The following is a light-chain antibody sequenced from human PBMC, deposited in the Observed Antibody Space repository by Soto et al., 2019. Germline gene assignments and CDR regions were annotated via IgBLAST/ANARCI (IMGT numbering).Light chain of an antibody. V-gene: IGKV3-20*01. J-gene: IGKJ1*01. CDR1: QSVTSSS. CDR2: GAS. Sequence: EIVLTQSPGTLPLSPGERATLSCRASQSVTSSSLAWYQQKPGQAPRLLTYGASSRATGIPDRFSGSGSGTDFTLTISRLEPEDFAVYYCQQYGSSPTFGQGTKVDVK. CDR3: QQYGSSPT.